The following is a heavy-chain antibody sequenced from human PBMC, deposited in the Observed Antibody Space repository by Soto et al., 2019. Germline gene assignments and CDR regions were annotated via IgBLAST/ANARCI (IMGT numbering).Heavy chain of an antibody. CDR1: GFTFSSYA. V-gene: IGHV3-23*01. Sequence: EVQLLESGGGLVQPGGSLRLSCAASGFTFSSYAMRWARQAPGKGLEWVSGVSGSGDYTFYADSVKGRLTISRDNSKNTLYLQMNSLRAEDTAVYYCAKDRYYDMLTGYNYYHYAMGVWGQGTTVSVSS. CDR2: VSGSGDYT. J-gene: IGHJ6*02. CDR3: AKDRYYDMLTGYNYYHYAMGV. D-gene: IGHD3-9*01.